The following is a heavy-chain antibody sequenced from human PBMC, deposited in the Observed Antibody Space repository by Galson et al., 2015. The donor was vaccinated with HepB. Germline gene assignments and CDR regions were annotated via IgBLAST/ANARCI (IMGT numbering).Heavy chain of an antibody. Sequence: SVKVSCKASGGTFSSYAISWVRQAPGQGLEWMGRIIPILGIVNYAQKFQGRVTITADKSASTAYTELSSLRSEDTAVYYCARDRDCSSTSCYYYYYGMDVWGQGTTVTVSS. CDR2: IIPILGIV. V-gene: IGHV1-69*04. J-gene: IGHJ6*02. CDR3: ARDRDCSSTSCYYYYYGMDV. CDR1: GGTFSSYA. D-gene: IGHD2-2*01.